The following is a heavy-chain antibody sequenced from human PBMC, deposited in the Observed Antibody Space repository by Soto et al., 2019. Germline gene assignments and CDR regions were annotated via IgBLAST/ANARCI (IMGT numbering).Heavy chain of an antibody. CDR3: ARVILRNRGGGDAFDI. CDR2: INPNSGGT. Sequence: QVQLVQSGAEVKKPGASVKVSCKASGYTFTGYYMHWVRQAPGQGLEWMGWINPNSGGTNYAQKLQGRVTMTTDTSTSTAYMELRSLRSDDTAVYYCARVILRNRGGGDAFDIWGQGTMVTVSS. D-gene: IGHD2-15*01. J-gene: IGHJ3*02. V-gene: IGHV1-2*02. CDR1: GYTFTGYY.